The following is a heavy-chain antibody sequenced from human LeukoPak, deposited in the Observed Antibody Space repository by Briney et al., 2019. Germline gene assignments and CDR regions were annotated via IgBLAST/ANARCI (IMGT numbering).Heavy chain of an antibody. CDR3: AKESGHPRDY. CDR2: IGGSGAYT. V-gene: IGHV3-23*01. J-gene: IGHJ4*02. Sequence: GGSLRLSCAASGFTFSSYAMSWVRQAPGKGLEGGSGIGGSGAYTYYADSVKGRFTISRDNSKDTLYLQMNSLRAEDTAVYYCAKESGHPRDYWGQGTLVTVSS. D-gene: IGHD7-27*01. CDR1: GFTFSSYA.